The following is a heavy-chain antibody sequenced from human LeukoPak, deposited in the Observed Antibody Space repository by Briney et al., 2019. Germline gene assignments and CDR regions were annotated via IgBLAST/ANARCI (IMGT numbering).Heavy chain of an antibody. D-gene: IGHD3-16*02. V-gene: IGHV4-34*01. J-gene: IGHJ4*02. Sequence: KPSETLSLTCAVYGGSFSGYYWGWIRQPPGKGLEWIGEINHSGSTNYNPSLKSRVTISVDTSKNQFSLKLSSVTAADTAVYYCARGPRHYDYVWGSYRTLVYFDYWGQGTLVTVSS. CDR2: INHSGST. CDR3: ARGPRHYDYVWGSYRTLVYFDY. CDR1: GGSFSGYY.